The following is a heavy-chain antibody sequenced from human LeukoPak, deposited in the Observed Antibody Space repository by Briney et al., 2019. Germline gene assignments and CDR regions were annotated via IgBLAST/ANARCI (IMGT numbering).Heavy chain of an antibody. CDR2: ISAYNGNT. J-gene: IGHJ6*03. V-gene: IGHV1-18*03. D-gene: IGHD3-16*01. Sequence: ASVKVSCKASGYTFTSYGISWVRQAPGQGLEGMGWISAYNGNTNYAQKLQGRVTMTTDASTSTAYMEMRSLRSDDLAVYYCARGLSRPDLGYHYYDMDVWGKGTTVTISS. CDR3: ARGLSRPDLGYHYYDMDV. CDR1: GYTFTSYG.